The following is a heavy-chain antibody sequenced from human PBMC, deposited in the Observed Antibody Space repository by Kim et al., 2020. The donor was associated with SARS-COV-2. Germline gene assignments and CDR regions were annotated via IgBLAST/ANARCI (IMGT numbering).Heavy chain of an antibody. J-gene: IGHJ6*02. V-gene: IGHV4-61*01. CDR3: AREGVEITIIRGVRGYGMDV. CDR1: GGSVSSGSYY. D-gene: IGHD3-10*01. Sequence: SETLSLTCTVSGGSVSSGSYYWSWIRQPPGKGLEWIGYIYYSGSTNYNPSLKSRVTISVDTSKNQFSLKLSSVTAADTAGYYCAREGVEITIIRGVRGYGMDVWGQGTTVTVSS. CDR2: IYYSGST.